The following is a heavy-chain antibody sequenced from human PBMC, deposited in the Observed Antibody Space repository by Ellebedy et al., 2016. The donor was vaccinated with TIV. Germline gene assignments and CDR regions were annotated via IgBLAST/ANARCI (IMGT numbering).Heavy chain of an antibody. CDR1: GFTFSSYG. J-gene: IGHJ4*02. CDR2: ISYDGSNK. D-gene: IGHD3-9*01. Sequence: GESLKISCAASGFTFSSYGMHWVRQAPGKGLEWVAVISYDGSNKYYADSVKGRFTISRDNSKNTLYLQMNSLRSEDTAVYYCAKDGALLLDILTGYFDYWGQGTLVTVSS. V-gene: IGHV3-30*18. CDR3: AKDGALLLDILTGYFDY.